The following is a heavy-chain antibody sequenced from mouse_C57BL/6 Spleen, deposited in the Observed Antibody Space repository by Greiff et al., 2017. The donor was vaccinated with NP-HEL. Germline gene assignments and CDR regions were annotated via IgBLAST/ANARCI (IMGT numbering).Heavy chain of an antibody. V-gene: IGHV2-2*01. CDR3: ARNLLLHFDV. D-gene: IGHD1-1*01. Sequence: VMLVESGPGLVQPSQSLSITCTVSGFSLTSYGVHWVRQSPGKGLEWLGVIWSGGSTDYNAAFISRLSISKDNSKSQVFFKMNSLQADDTAIYYCARNLLLHFDVWGTGTTVTVSS. CDR2: IWSGGST. J-gene: IGHJ1*03. CDR1: GFSLTSYG.